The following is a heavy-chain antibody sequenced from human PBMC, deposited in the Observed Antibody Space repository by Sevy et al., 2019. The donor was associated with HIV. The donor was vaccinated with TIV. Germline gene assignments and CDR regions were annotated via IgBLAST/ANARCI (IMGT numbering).Heavy chain of an antibody. CDR3: ARAWGIPPAAILYYFDF. Sequence: GGSLRLSCAASTFTFGHYAMHWVRQAPGKGLQWVAGISYEGSNEYYTDSVKGRFTISRDNSKNTLNLEMNNLRVEDTALYYCARAWGIPPAAILYYFDFWGQGIPVTVSS. D-gene: IGHD6-25*01. CDR2: ISYEGSNE. J-gene: IGHJ4*02. V-gene: IGHV3-30*04. CDR1: TFTFGHYA.